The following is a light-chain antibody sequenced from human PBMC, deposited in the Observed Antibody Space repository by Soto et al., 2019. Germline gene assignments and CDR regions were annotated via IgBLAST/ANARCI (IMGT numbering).Light chain of an antibody. V-gene: IGKV3-20*01. J-gene: IGKJ2*01. CDR2: ATS. CDR1: QSISSCF. CDR3: HQYATSIT. Sequence: EVVLTQSPATLSLSPGDRATLSCRASQSISSCFFGWYQQKRGQPPRPLMFATSGRATGTPDRFSGSGYGEYFTLTISSLEPEDFAVYYCHQYATSITFGQGTKIEIK.